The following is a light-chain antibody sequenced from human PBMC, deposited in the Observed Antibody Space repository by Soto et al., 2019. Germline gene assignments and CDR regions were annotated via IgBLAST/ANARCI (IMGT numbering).Light chain of an antibody. Sequence: QTVVTQPPSVSAAPGQKVTISCSGSSSNIGSNYVSWYQQLPGTAPKLLIYDDNKRPSRIPDRFSGSKSGTSATLGITGLQTGDEADYYCGTWDSSLSAGVFGGGTKLTVL. J-gene: IGLJ2*01. V-gene: IGLV1-51*01. CDR1: SSNIGSNY. CDR2: DDN. CDR3: GTWDSSLSAGV.